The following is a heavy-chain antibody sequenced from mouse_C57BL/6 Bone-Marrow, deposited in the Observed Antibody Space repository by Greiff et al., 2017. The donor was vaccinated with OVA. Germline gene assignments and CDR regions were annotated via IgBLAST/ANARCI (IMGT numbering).Heavy chain of an antibody. V-gene: IGHV7-3*01. CDR2: IRNKANGYTT. J-gene: IGHJ4*01. Sequence: EVKVVESGGGLVQPGGSLSLSCAASGFTFTDYYMSWVRQPPGKALEWLGFIRNKANGYTTEYSASVKGRFTISRDNSQSILYLQMNALRAEDSATYYCAGSLSPYAMDYWGQGTSVTVSS. D-gene: IGHD1-1*01. CDR1: GFTFTDYY. CDR3: AGSLSPYAMDY.